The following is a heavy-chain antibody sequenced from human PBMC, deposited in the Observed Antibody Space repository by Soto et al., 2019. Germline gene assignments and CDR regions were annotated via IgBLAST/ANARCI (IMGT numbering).Heavy chain of an antibody. CDR1: GRIFSSFP. CDR3: ARVGSRDAYNYVLDH. D-gene: IGHD5-18*01. J-gene: IGHJ1*01. V-gene: IGHV1-69*06. Sequence: QVQVVQSGAEVKTPGSSVKISCKASGRIFSSFPTSWVRQVPGQGLEWMGGVISASGSVTYAPEFQGRVTITAVNAAGIGYMELTSLTSEDTAIYYCARVGSRDAYNYVLDHWGPGTMVTVSS. CDR2: VISASGSV.